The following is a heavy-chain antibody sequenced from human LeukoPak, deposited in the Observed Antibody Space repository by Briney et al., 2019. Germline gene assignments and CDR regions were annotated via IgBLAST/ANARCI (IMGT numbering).Heavy chain of an antibody. D-gene: IGHD1-20*01. J-gene: IGHJ4*02. CDR3: ARDDNWNDKPFDF. Sequence: PGGSLRLSCAASGFNLRADNMNWVRQAPGKGLEWVSSISTSSSYIYYADSVKGRFTISRDNAENSLYLQMHSLRVEDTALYYCARDDNWNDKPFDFWGQGTLVSVSS. CDR1: GFNLRADN. V-gene: IGHV3-21*01. CDR2: ISTSSSYI.